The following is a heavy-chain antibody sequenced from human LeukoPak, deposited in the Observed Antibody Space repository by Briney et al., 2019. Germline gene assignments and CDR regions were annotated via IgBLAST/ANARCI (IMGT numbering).Heavy chain of an antibody. CDR3: ARDRGFRYFDL. V-gene: IGHV4-59*01. J-gene: IGHJ2*01. CDR1: GGSISTYY. D-gene: IGHD3-10*01. Sequence: SETLSLTCTVSGGSISTYYWSWLRQPPGKRLEWIGYIYYSGGTNYNPSLRSRVSISVDTSKIHFSLKLSSVTAADTAVYYCARDRGFRYFDLWGRGTLVTVSS. CDR2: IYYSGGT.